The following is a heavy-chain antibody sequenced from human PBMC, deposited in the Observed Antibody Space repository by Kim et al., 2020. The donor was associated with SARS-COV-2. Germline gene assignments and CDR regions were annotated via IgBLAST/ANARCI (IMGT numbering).Heavy chain of an antibody. J-gene: IGHJ4*01. V-gene: IGHV4-4*02. CDR3: ASGRYYDSSAYYYFEY. CDR1: GGSISSSNW. CDR2: VYHSGTT. D-gene: IGHD3-22*01. Sequence: SETLSLTCGVSGGSISSSNWWSWVRQPPGKGLEWIGEVYHSGTTNYNPSLKSRVTMSVDKSKNQFSLRLSSVTAADTTVYYCASGRYYDSSAYYYFEYWG.